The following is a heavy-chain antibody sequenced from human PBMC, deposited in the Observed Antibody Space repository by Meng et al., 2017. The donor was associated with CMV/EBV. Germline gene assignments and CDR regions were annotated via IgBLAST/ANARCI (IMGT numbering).Heavy chain of an antibody. J-gene: IGHJ6*02. V-gene: IGHV4-34*01. Sequence: SETLSLTCAVYGGSFSGYYWSWIRQPPGKGLEWIGEINHSGSTNYNPSLKSRVTISVDTSKNQFSLKLSSVTAADTAVYYCARGQGDCSGGSCYFGYYYYYYGMDVWGQGTTVTVSS. D-gene: IGHD2-15*01. CDR3: ARGQGDCSGGSCYFGYYYYYYGMDV. CDR2: INHSGST. CDR1: GGSFSGYY.